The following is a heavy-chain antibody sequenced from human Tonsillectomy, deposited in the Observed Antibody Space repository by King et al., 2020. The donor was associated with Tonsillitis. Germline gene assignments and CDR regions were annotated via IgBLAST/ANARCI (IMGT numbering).Heavy chain of an antibody. CDR3: VRESYGEQSFDY. V-gene: IGHV3-30-3*01. D-gene: IGHD4-17*01. CDR2: TSYDGSHK. J-gene: IGHJ4*02. CDR1: GFSFSIYA. Sequence: VQLVESGGGVVQPGRSLRLSCAASGFSFSIYAMHWVRQAPAKGLEWVAVTSYDGSHKYYADSVTGRFTISRDNSKNTLYLQMNNLRAEDTDLYYCVRESYGEQSFDYWGQGTLVTVSS.